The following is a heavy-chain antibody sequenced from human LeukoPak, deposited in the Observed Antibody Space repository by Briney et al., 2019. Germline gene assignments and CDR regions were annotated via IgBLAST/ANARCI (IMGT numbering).Heavy chain of an antibody. D-gene: IGHD6-13*01. V-gene: IGHV3-33*01. Sequence: GGSLRLSCAASAFTFSSYGMHWVRQAPGKGLEWVAVIWYDGSNRYYADSVKGRFTISRDNSKNTLYLQMNSLRAEDTAVYYCARDPLEGSSWHYYYYYGMDVWGQGTTVTVSS. CDR3: ARDPLEGSSWHYYYYYGMDV. CDR2: IWYDGSNR. J-gene: IGHJ6*02. CDR1: AFTFSSYG.